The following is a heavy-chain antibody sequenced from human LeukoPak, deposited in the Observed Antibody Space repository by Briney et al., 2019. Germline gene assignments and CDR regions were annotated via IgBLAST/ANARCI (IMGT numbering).Heavy chain of an antibody. J-gene: IGHJ4*02. CDR1: VYTLTELS. CDR2: FDPEDGET. V-gene: IGHV1-24*01. CDR3: ATRYQLIWGEYYFDY. Sequence: ASVKVSCKVSVYTLTELSMHWVRQAPGKGLEWMGGFDPEDGETIYAQKFQGRVTMTEDTSTDTAYMELSSLRSEDTAVYYCATRYQLIWGEYYFDYWGQGTLVTVSS. D-gene: IGHD2-2*01.